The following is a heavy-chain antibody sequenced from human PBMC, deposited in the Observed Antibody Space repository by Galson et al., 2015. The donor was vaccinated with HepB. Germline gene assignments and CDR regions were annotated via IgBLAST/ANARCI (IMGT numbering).Heavy chain of an antibody. Sequence: SVKVSCKASGGTFSSYAISWVRQAPGQGLEWMGGIIPIFGTANYAQKFQGRVTITADESTSTAYMELSSLRSEDTAVYYCARVGGTVTTSLKYWGQGTLVTVSS. CDR3: ARVGGTVTTSLKY. V-gene: IGHV1-69*13. CDR1: GGTFSSYA. J-gene: IGHJ4*02. D-gene: IGHD4-11*01. CDR2: IIPIFGTA.